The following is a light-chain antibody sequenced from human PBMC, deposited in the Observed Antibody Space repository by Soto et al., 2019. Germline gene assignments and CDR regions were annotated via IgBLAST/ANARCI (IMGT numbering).Light chain of an antibody. V-gene: IGKV4-1*01. J-gene: IGKJ1*01. CDR2: WAS. CDR1: QSVLYSSNNNNY. Sequence: DIVMTQSPDSLAVSLGERATINCKSSQSVLYSSNNNNYLPWYQQKPGQPPKLLLYWASTRESGVPDRFSGSGSGTDFTLTIRNLRAEDVAVYDCQQYYTTPVAFGQGTKVEIK. CDR3: QQYYTTPVA.